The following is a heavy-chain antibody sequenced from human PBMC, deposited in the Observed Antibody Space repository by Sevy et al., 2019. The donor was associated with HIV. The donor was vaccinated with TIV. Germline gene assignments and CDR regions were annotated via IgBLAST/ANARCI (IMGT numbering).Heavy chain of an antibody. CDR3: ARQPPQYYYGSGDLSEFDY. V-gene: IGHV5-10-1*01. D-gene: IGHD3-10*01. J-gene: IGHJ4*02. Sequence: GESLKISCKGSGYSFTSYWISWVRQMPGKGLEWMGRIDPSDSYTNYSPSFQGHVTISADKSIGTAYLQWSSLKASDTAMYYCARQPPQYYYGSGDLSEFDYWGQGTLVTVSS. CDR2: IDPSDSYT. CDR1: GYSFTSYW.